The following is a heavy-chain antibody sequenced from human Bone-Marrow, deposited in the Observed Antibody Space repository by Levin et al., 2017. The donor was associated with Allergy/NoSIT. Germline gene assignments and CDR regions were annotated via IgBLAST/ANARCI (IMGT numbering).Heavy chain of an antibody. V-gene: IGHV3-23*01. Sequence: GESLKISCAASGFTFSSYAMSWVRQAPGKGLEWVSVISGNGGFTDYIGSVKGRFTISRDNSKDTLFLEMNSLRADDTAVYYCAKAGYCSGSICYRNWFHGMDVWGQGTTVTVSS. J-gene: IGHJ6*02. D-gene: IGHD2-15*01. CDR2: ISGNGGFT. CDR1: GFTFSSYA. CDR3: AKAGYCSGSICYRNWFHGMDV.